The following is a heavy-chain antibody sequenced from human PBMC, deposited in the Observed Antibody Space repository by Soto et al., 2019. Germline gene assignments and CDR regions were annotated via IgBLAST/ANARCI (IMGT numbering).Heavy chain of an antibody. CDR3: ARDHSASSGFGY. CDR1: GGTFSSYA. D-gene: IGHD3-22*01. V-gene: IGHV1-69*13. J-gene: IGHJ4*02. Sequence: SVKVSCKASGGTFSSYAISWVRQAPGQGLEWMGGINPIFGTANYAQKFQGRVTITADESTSTAYMELSSLRSEDTAVYYCARDHSASSGFGYWGQGTLVTVSS. CDR2: INPIFGTA.